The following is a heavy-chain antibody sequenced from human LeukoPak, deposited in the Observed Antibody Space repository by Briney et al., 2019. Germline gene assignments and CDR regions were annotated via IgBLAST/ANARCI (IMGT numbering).Heavy chain of an antibody. CDR3: AKAHSSGWFIDVY. J-gene: IGHJ4*02. D-gene: IGHD6-19*01. V-gene: IGHV3-23*01. Sequence: GGSLTLSCAASGFTFSSYAMSWVRQAPGKGLEWVSAISGSGGSTYYADSVKGRFTISRDNPKNTLYLQMNSLRAEDTAVYYCAKAHSSGWFIDVYWGQGTLVTVSS. CDR1: GFTFSSYA. CDR2: ISGSGGST.